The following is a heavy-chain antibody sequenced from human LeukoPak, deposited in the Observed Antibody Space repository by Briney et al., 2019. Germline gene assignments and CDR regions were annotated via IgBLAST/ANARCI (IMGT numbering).Heavy chain of an antibody. CDR1: VYTFTAYY. D-gene: IGHD6-6*01. CDR3: ARVASSSSFDY. J-gene: IGHJ4*02. CDR2: INPDSGGT. Sequence: ASVTVSCKASVYTFTAYYMHWVRQAPGQGLEWMGWINPDSGGTNYVQKFQGRVTMTRDTSISTAYMELSRLRSDDTAVYYCARVASSSSFDYWGQGTLVTVSS. V-gene: IGHV1-2*02.